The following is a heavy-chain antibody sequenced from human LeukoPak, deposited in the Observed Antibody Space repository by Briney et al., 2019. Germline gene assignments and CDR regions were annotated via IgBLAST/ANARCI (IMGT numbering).Heavy chain of an antibody. CDR3: ARESVVVVAARGWLDP. D-gene: IGHD2-15*01. CDR1: GGSISGYY. J-gene: IGHJ5*02. Sequence: SETLSLTCTVSGGSISGYYWSWIRRPPGKGLEWIGYIYHSGSTYYNPSLKSRVTISVDRSKNQFSLKLSSVTAADTAVYYCARESVVVVAARGWLDPWGQGTLVTVSS. V-gene: IGHV4-59*12. CDR2: IYHSGST.